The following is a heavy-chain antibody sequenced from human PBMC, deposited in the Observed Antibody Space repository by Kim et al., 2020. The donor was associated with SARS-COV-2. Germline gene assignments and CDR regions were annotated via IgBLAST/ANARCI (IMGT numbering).Heavy chain of an antibody. CDR2: IYYSGST. V-gene: IGHV4-31*03. D-gene: IGHD6-13*01. CDR1: GGSISSGGYY. CDR3: AGPRSTIAAAGSLAYGMDV. J-gene: IGHJ6*02. Sequence: SETLSLTCTVSGGSISSGGYYWSWIRQHPGKSLEWIGYIYYSGSTYYNPSLKSRVTISVDTSKNQFSLKLSSVTAADTAVYYCAGPRSTIAAAGSLAYGMDVWGQGTTVTVSS.